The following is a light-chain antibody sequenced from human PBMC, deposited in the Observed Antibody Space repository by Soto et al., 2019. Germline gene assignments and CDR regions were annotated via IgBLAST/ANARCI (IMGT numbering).Light chain of an antibody. J-gene: IGLJ1*01. Sequence: QSALTQPPSASGSPGQSXTISCTGTSSDVGGYNYVSWYQQHPGKAPKLMIYEVSKRPSGVPDRFSGSKSGNTASLTVSGLQAEDEADYYCSSYAGSNNPYVFGTGTKVTVL. CDR1: SSDVGGYNY. V-gene: IGLV2-8*01. CDR3: SSYAGSNNPYV. CDR2: EVS.